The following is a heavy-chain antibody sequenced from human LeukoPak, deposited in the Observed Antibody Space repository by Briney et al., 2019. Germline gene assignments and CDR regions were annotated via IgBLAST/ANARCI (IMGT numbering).Heavy chain of an antibody. CDR1: GFTFSSYA. V-gene: IGHV3-23*01. CDR2: ISGSGGST. CDR3: AKTPGFYGPFDS. Sequence: GGSLRLSCAASGFTFSSYAMSWVRQAPGKGLEWVSAISGSGGSTYYAGSVKGRFTISRDNSKNTLYLQMDSLIAEDTAVYYCAKTPGFYGPFDSWGQETLVTVSS. D-gene: IGHD3-3*01. J-gene: IGHJ4*02.